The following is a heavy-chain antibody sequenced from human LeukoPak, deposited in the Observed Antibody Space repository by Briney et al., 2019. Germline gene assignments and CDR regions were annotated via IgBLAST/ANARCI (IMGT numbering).Heavy chain of an antibody. CDR3: AKDSAFYYIDV. CDR2: IRYNGNNQ. Sequence: GGSLRLSCAASGFTFNNYGMHWVRQAPGKGLEWVAFIRYNGNNQYYADSVKGRSAISRDNSKNTLYLQMNSLKGDDTAVYYCAKDSAFYYIDVWGKGTTVIISS. CDR1: GFTFNNYG. J-gene: IGHJ6*03. D-gene: IGHD3-10*01. V-gene: IGHV3-30*02.